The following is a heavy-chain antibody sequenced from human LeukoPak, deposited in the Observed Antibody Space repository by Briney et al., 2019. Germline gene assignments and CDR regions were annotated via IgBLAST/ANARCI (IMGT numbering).Heavy chain of an antibody. V-gene: IGHV3-30*02. J-gene: IGHJ4*02. CDR3: AKDKFASGAPPLRYIAAAGYNEYYFDY. CDR1: GFTFSSYG. D-gene: IGHD6-13*01. Sequence: GGSLRLSCAASGFTFSSYGMHWVRQAPGKGLEWVAFIRYDGSNKYYADSVKGRFTISRDNSKNTLYLQMNSLRAEDTAVYYCAKDKFASGAPPLRYIAAAGYNEYYFDYWGQGTLVTVSS. CDR2: IRYDGSNK.